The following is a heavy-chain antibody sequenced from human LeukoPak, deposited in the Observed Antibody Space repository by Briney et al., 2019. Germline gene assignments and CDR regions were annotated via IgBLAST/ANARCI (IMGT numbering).Heavy chain of an antibody. CDR3: AKSEDYYYYYMGV. Sequence: PSETLSLTCAVSNGSISSSSYYWGWIRQPPGKGLEWIGSIYYSGSTYYNPSLKSRVTISVDMSKNQFSLKLTSVTAADTAVYYCAKSEDYYYYYMGVWGKGTTVPVS. CDR2: IYYSGST. V-gene: IGHV4-39*07. J-gene: IGHJ6*03. CDR1: NGSISSSSYY.